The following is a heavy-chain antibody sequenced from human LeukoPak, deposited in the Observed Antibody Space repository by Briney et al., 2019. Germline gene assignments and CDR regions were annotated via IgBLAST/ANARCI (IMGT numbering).Heavy chain of an antibody. D-gene: IGHD3-3*01. J-gene: IGHJ5*02. CDR2: ISAYNGNT. Sequence: GASVKVSCKASGYIFSNYYVHWVRQAPGQGLEWMGWISAYNGNTNYAQKLQGRVTMTTDTSTSTAYMELRSLRSDDTAVYYCARGYYVLRFLSLDPWGQGTLVTVSS. CDR1: GYIFSNYY. V-gene: IGHV1-18*04. CDR3: ARGYYVLRFLSLDP.